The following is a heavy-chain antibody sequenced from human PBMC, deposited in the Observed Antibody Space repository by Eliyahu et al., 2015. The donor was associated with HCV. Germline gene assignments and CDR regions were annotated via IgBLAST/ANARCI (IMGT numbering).Heavy chain of an antibody. Sequence: DVQLVQSGGGLIQPGGSLRLSCAASGFXFSDDWMHWVRQAPGKGLVWVSRVSPDGYHTDYADSVKGRFTISRDNAKNTVYLQMNSLRAEETAVYYCTNWVAYWGQGTLVTVSS. J-gene: IGHJ4*02. CDR3: TNWVAY. CDR1: GFXFSDDW. V-gene: IGHV3-74*01. D-gene: IGHD1-1*01. CDR2: VSPDGYHT.